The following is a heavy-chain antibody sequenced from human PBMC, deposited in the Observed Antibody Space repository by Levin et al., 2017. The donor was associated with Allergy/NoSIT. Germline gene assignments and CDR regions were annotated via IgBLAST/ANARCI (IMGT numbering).Heavy chain of an antibody. Sequence: ASVKVSCKASGYIFTGNWIHWVRQAPGQGPEWMGWMNPRSGATNYAQKFQGRVTLTRDTSTNTAYMDLSILRSEDTAVYYCAGIAAGGRPVWGQGTMVTVSS. CDR1: GYIFTGNW. CDR2: MNPRSGAT. J-gene: IGHJ4*02. D-gene: IGHD6-25*01. CDR3: AGIAAGGRPV. V-gene: IGHV1-2*02.